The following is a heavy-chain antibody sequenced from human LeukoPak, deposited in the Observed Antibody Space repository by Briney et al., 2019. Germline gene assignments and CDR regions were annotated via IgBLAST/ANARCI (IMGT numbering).Heavy chain of an antibody. CDR2: VYYSGST. Sequence: PSETLSLTCTVSGGSISSYFWSWIRQPPGKGLEWIGYVYYSGSTDYNPSLKSRVTISVDTSKKQFSLKLSSATAADTAVYYCARVLDLSKRGLDAFDIWGQGTMVTVSS. D-gene: IGHD3-16*01. V-gene: IGHV4-59*01. CDR1: GGSISSYF. J-gene: IGHJ3*02. CDR3: ARVLDLSKRGLDAFDI.